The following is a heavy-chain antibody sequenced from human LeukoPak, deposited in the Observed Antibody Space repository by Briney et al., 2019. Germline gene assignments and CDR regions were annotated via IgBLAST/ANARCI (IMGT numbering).Heavy chain of an antibody. J-gene: IGHJ4*02. V-gene: IGHV1-18*01. CDR2: ISAYNGNT. D-gene: IGHD2-2*01. CDR1: GYTFTSFG. Sequence: GASVKVSCKASGYTFTSFGISWVRQAPGQGPEWMGWISAYNGNTNYAQKFQGRVTMTRDTSISTAYMELSRLRSDDTAVYYCARENCSSTSCYLLNDYWGQGTLVTVSS. CDR3: ARENCSSTSCYLLNDY.